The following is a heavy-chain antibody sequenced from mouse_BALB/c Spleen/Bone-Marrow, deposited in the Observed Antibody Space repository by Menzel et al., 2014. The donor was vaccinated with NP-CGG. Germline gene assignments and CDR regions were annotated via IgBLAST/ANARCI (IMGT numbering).Heavy chain of an antibody. V-gene: IGHV14-3*02. J-gene: IGHJ2*01. CDR1: GFNIKDTF. Sequence: EGRRVESGAELVKPGAPVQLSSTASGFNIKDTFMHWVKQRHEQGLERIGRIDPADGNTKYDPKFQGKATITAATSSNTASLQLSSLTSEGPAVYYWALLYGTYNCWGQCTTLTVSS. CDR3: ALLYGTYNC. CDR2: IDPADGNT. D-gene: IGHD2-10*02.